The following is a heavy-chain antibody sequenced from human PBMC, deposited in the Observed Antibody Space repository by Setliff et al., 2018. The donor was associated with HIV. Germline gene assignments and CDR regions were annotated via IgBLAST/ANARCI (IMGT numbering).Heavy chain of an antibody. CDR3: ARLIPSAYFGPRQDAFDV. J-gene: IGHJ3*01. D-gene: IGHD2-21*01. V-gene: IGHV1-69*06. CDR2: IIPIFDTT. CDR1: GGTFANYA. Sequence: SVKVSCKASGGTFANYAISWVRQAPGQGLEWMGKIIPIFDTTIYAEKFQGRITISADKSTATAYLELNSLRSEDSAIYYCARLIPSAYFGPRQDAFDVWGQGARVTVSS.